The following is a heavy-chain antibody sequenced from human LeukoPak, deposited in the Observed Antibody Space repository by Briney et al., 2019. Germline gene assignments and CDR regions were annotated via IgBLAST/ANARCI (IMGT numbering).Heavy chain of an antibody. J-gene: IGHJ4*02. CDR1: GGSISSSSYY. CDR3: AREETSSSWYVNGFGY. CDR2: IYYSGST. V-gene: IGHV4-39*07. Sequence: SETLSLTCTVSGGSISSSSYYWGWIRQPPGKGLEWIGSIYYSGSTYYNPSLKSRVTISVDTSKNQFSLKLSSVTAADTAVYYCAREETSSSWYVNGFGYWGQGTLVTVSS. D-gene: IGHD6-13*01.